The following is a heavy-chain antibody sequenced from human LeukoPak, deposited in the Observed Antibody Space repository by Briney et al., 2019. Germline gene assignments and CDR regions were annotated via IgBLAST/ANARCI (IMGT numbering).Heavy chain of an antibody. CDR2: IYTSGST. Sequence: SETLSLTCTVSGGSISSYYWNWLRQPAGKGLEWIGHIYTSGSTNYNSSLKRRDTMSVDTSKNQFSVKLTSVIAADTAMYYCARGVYLGNGYYFDYWGQGTLVTVSS. CDR1: GGSISSYY. CDR3: ARGVYLGNGYYFDY. D-gene: IGHD2-8*01. J-gene: IGHJ4*02. V-gene: IGHV4-4*07.